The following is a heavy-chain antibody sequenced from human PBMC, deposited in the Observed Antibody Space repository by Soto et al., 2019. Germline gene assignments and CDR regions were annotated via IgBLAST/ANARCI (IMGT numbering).Heavy chain of an antibody. Sequence: QVQLVQSGAEVKKPGSSVKVSCKTSGVSFNNNGIGWVRQAPGHGLEWMGGVSPPFRTSNYARKFQGRISITADASQGIVTMELISLTSEDTAQYYCARVLYYGSGSYSPYGMDVWGQGTTVTVSS. V-gene: IGHV1-69*01. CDR3: ARVLYYGSGSYSPYGMDV. CDR2: VSPPFRTS. J-gene: IGHJ6*02. D-gene: IGHD3-10*01. CDR1: GVSFNNNG.